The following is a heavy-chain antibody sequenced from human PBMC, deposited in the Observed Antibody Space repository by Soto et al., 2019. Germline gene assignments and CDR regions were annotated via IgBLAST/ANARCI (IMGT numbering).Heavy chain of an antibody. J-gene: IGHJ4*02. CDR1: GRSISSVNYY. D-gene: IGHD5-18*01. Sequence: PSETLSLTCTVSGRSISSVNYYWSWIRQPPGKGLEWIGYIYYSGNTNYNPSLKSRVTISVDTSKNQFSLKLSSVTAADTAVYYCAGPISGYSYGPSYWGQGTLVTVSS. CDR3: AGPISGYSYGPSY. CDR2: IYYSGNT. V-gene: IGHV4-61*01.